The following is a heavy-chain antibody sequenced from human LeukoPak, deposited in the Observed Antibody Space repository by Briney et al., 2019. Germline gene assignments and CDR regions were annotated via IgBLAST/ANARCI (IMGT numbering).Heavy chain of an antibody. CDR2: ISYDGSNK. Sequence: GGSLRLSCAASGFTFSDYGMHWVRQAPGKGLEWVTLISYDGSNKYYADSVKGRFTISRDTSKNTLHLQMDSLRVGDTAMYYCARYYGSGSLDYWGQGTLVTVSS. V-gene: IGHV3-30*03. CDR1: GFTFSDYG. CDR3: ARYYGSGSLDY. J-gene: IGHJ4*02. D-gene: IGHD3-10*01.